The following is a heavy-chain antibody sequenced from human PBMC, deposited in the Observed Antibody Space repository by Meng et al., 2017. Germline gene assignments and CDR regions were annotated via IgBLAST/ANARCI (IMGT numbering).Heavy chain of an antibody. CDR3: ARDDYSNYLPFDY. V-gene: IGHV1-69*01. CDR2: IIPIFGTA. D-gene: IGHD4-11*01. J-gene: IGHJ4*02. CDR1: GGTCSSYA. Sequence: VRLLQAVRKVTKPWSSVTAACKASGGTCSSYAISWVRQAPGQGLEWLGGIIPIFGTANYAQKFQGRVTITADESTSTAYMELSSLRSEDTAVYYCARDDYSNYLPFDYWGQGTLVTVSS.